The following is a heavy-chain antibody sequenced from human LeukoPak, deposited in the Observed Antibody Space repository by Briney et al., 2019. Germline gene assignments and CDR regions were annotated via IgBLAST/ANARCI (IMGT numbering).Heavy chain of an antibody. CDR2: IYYSGST. CDR3: VRGLDSSSYVDS. D-gene: IGHD6-13*01. Sequence: PSETLSLTCTVSGGSISSNVYYWSWIRQPPGKGLEWIGYIYYSGSTYYSPSFKSRLIMSVDTSKNQFSLKLSFVTAADTAPYYCVRGLDSSSYVDSWGQGTLVTVSS. J-gene: IGHJ4*02. CDR1: GGSISSNVYY. V-gene: IGHV4-30-4*01.